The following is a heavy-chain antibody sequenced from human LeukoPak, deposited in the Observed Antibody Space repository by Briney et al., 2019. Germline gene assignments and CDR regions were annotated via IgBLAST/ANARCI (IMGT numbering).Heavy chain of an antibody. J-gene: IGHJ3*02. Sequence: GASVKVSCKASGYTFTSYGISWVRQAPGQGLEWMGWISAYNGNTNYAQKLQGRVTMTTDTSTSTAYMELRSLRSDDTAVYYCARRIAAADHDAFDIWGQGTMVTVSS. D-gene: IGHD6-13*01. V-gene: IGHV1-18*01. CDR1: GYTFTSYG. CDR3: ARRIAAADHDAFDI. CDR2: ISAYNGNT.